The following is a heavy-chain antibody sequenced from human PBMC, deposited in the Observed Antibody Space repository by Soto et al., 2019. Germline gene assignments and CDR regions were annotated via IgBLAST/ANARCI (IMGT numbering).Heavy chain of an antibody. CDR2: ISYDGSNK. J-gene: IGHJ6*02. D-gene: IGHD1-26*01. Sequence: GGSLRLSCAASGFTFSSYGMHWVRQAPGKGLEWVAVISYDGSNKYYADSVKGRFTISRDNSKNTLYLQMNSLRAEDTAVYYCAKEYSGSYPDYGMDVWGQGTRVTVSS. CDR1: GFTFSSYG. V-gene: IGHV3-30*18. CDR3: AKEYSGSYPDYGMDV.